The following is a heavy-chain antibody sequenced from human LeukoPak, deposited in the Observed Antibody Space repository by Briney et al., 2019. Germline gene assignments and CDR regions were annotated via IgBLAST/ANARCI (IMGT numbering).Heavy chain of an antibody. V-gene: IGHV3-7*03. CDR2: VNRDGSET. CDR1: GFALSSHW. CDR3: ARNNGMDV. J-gene: IGHJ6*02. Sequence: GGSLRLSCAASGFALSSHWLTWVRQVPGRGPEWVANVNRDGSETYYLDSVKGRFTISKDNAKNSLYLQMNSLRAEDTALYHCARNNGMDVWGQGTTVIVSS.